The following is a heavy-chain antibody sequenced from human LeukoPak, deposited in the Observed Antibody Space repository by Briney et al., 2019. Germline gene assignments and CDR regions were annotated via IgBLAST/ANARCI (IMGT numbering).Heavy chain of an antibody. V-gene: IGHV4-59*01. CDR2: IYYSGST. CDR3: ARVHTGSYPAPDFDY. CDR1: GGSISSYY. Sequence: PSETLSLTCTVSGGSISSYYWSWIRQPPGKGLEWIGYIYYSGSTNYNPSLKSRVTISVDTSKNQFSLKLSSVTAADTAVYYCARVHTGSYPAPDFDYWGQGTLVTVSS. D-gene: IGHD1-26*01. J-gene: IGHJ4*02.